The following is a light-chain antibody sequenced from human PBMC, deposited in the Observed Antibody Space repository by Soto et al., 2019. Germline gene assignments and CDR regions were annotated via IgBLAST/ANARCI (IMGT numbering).Light chain of an antibody. CDR2: GAS. V-gene: IGKV3-15*01. Sequence: ETVMTQSPATLSVSPGERATLSCRASQSVGTSLAWYQQKPGQAPRVLMYGASSRATGVPGRFSGSGSATEFTLTISSLQSEDFAVYYCHQYYSWPLTFGGGTKVEI. CDR1: QSVGTS. CDR3: HQYYSWPLT. J-gene: IGKJ4*01.